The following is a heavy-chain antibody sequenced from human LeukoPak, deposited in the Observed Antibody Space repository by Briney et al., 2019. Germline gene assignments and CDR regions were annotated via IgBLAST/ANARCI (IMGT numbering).Heavy chain of an antibody. V-gene: IGHV4-59*08. Sequence: SETLSLTCTVSGGSISGSHWGWIRQPPGKGLEWIMSLYSTGTTEYNASLKGRVAMSVDTSKNQLSLKLTSVTAADTAVYYCVARPLTAPRAWFDPWGPGTPGHRLR. CDR2: LYSTGTT. CDR1: GGSISGSH. CDR3: VARPLTAPRAWFDP. J-gene: IGHJ5*02. D-gene: IGHD5-18*01.